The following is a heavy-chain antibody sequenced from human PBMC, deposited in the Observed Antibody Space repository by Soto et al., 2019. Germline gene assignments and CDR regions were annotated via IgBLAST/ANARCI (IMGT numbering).Heavy chain of an antibody. CDR1: GGTFSSYA. J-gene: IGHJ6*02. CDR2: IIPIFGTA. D-gene: IGHD3-10*01. Sequence: GASVKVSCKASGGTFSSYAISWVRQAPGQGLEWMGGIIPIFGTANYAQKFQGRVTITADESTSTAYMELSSLRSEDTAVYYCARGRDSGSYYNLYGMDVWGQGTTVTVSS. V-gene: IGHV1-69*13. CDR3: ARGRDSGSYYNLYGMDV.